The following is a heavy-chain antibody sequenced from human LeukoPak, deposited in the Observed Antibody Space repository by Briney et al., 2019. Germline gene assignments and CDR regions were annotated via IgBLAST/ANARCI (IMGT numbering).Heavy chain of an antibody. CDR1: GGSVSSGSYY. CDR2: IYYSGST. J-gene: IGHJ6*02. CDR3: ARVSAGGYCSSTSCTEGMDV. V-gene: IGHV4-61*01. D-gene: IGHD2-2*01. Sequence: PSETLSLTCTVSGGSVSSGSYYWSWIRQPPGQGLEWIGYIYYSGSTNYNPSLKSRVTISVDTSKNQFSLKLSSVTAADTAVYYSARVSAGGYCSSTSCTEGMDVWGQGTTVTVSS.